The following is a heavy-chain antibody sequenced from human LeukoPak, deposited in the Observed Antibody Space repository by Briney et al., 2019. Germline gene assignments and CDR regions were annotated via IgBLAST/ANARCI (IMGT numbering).Heavy chain of an antibody. V-gene: IGHV3-30*18. CDR2: ISYDGSNK. J-gene: IGHJ4*02. Sequence: GGSLRLSCAASGFTFSSYGMHWVRQAPGKGLEWVAVISYDGSNKYYADSVKGRFTISRDNSKNTLYLQMDSRRAEDTAVYYCANGARLEWLFDYWGQGTLVTVSS. D-gene: IGHD3-3*01. CDR3: ANGARLEWLFDY. CDR1: GFTFSSYG.